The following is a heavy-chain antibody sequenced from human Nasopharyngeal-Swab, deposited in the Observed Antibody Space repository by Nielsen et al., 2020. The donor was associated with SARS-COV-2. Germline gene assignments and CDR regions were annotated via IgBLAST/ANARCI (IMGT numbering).Heavy chain of an antibody. CDR1: GVSYDFMEAFY. D-gene: IGHD6-13*01. V-gene: IGHV4-61*08. Sequence: SETLSLTCTVSGVSYDFMEAFYWAWIRQAPGQGLEWIGSCSGGGNCNFNPSLKSRVTIKSDTSKSELSLKLSSVTAADTAVYYCARFISQAGSFDYWGQGTLVTVSS. J-gene: IGHJ4*02. CDR3: ARFISQAGSFDY. CDR2: CSGGGNC.